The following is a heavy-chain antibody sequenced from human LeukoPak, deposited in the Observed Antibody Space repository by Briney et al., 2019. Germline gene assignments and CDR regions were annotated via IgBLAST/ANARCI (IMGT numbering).Heavy chain of an antibody. V-gene: IGHV4-34*01. CDR1: GGSFSGYY. D-gene: IGHD2-15*01. J-gene: IGHJ4*02. Sequence: SETLSLTRAVYGGSFSGYYWSWIRQPPGKGLEWIGEINHSGSTNYNPSLKSRVTISVDTSKNQFSLKLSSVTAADTAVYYCARGSSLVVVVVAATPGGFDYWGQGTLVTVSS. CDR3: ARGSSLVVVVVAATPGGFDY. CDR2: INHSGST.